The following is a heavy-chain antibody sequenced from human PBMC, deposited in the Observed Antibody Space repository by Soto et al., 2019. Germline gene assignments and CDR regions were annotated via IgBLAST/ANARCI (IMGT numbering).Heavy chain of an antibody. J-gene: IGHJ5*02. CDR2: ISAYNGNT. CDR1: GYTFTSYG. D-gene: IGHD6-6*01. CDR3: ARDRAFLEYSSSSPIRNWFDP. V-gene: IGHV1-18*04. Sequence: ASVKVSCKASGYTFTSYGISWVRQAPGQGLEWMGWISAYNGNTNYAQKLQGRVTMTTDTSTSTAYMELRSLRSDDTAVYYCARDRAFLEYSSSSPIRNWFDPWGQGTLVTV.